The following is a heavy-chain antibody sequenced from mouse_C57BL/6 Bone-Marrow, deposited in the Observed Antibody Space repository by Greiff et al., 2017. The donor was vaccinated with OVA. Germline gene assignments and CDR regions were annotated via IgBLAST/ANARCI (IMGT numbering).Heavy chain of an antibody. D-gene: IGHD1-1*01. CDR1: GFTFSDYG. J-gene: IGHJ1*03. CDR2: ISSGSSTI. CDR3: ARITTVVAPWYFDV. V-gene: IGHV5-17*01. Sequence: EVKVVESGGGLVKPGGSLKLSCAASGFTFSDYGMHWVRQAPEKGLEWVAYISSGSSTIYYADTVKGRFTISRDNAKNTLFLQMTSLRSEDTAMYYCARITTVVAPWYFDVWGTGTTVTVSS.